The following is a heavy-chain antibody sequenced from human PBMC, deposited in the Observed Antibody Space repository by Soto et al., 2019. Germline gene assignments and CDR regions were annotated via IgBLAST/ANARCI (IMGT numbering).Heavy chain of an antibody. V-gene: IGHV3-21*01. CDR1: GVTFSSFS. J-gene: IGHJ6*03. CDR3: ARDSGEPLVRRGFYYYMDV. Sequence: PGGSLRLSCAASGVTFSSFSFNWVRQAPGKGLEWVSFILSSSGSIYYADSVKGRFTISRDNAKNSLYLQMNSLKDEDTAVYYCARDSGEPLVRRGFYYYMDVWGKGTTVTVSS. CDR2: ILSSSGSI. D-gene: IGHD6-6*01.